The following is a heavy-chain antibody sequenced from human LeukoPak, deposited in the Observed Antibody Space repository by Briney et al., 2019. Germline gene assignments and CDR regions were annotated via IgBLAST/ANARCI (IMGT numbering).Heavy chain of an antibody. Sequence: PGGSLRLSCAGSRFTFSDYYMSWIRQAPGKGLEWVSYISGSGTTILYADSVKGRFTISRDNAKNSVYLQMNSLRAEDTALYYCARDRGPAGYLDYWGRGTLVTVSS. V-gene: IGHV3-11*01. J-gene: IGHJ4*02. CDR1: RFTFSDYY. CDR3: ARDRGPAGYLDY. CDR2: ISGSGTTI. D-gene: IGHD3-10*01.